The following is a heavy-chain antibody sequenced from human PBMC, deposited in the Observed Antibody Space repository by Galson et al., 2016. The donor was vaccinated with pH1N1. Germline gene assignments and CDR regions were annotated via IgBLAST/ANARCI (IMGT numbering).Heavy chain of an antibody. V-gene: IGHV4-39*07. CDR1: GFSIGNSGYF. Sequence: ETLSLTCTVSGFSIGNSGYFWGWVRQTPGKGLEWLGSMYFTGDIHHNPSLKSRVTISADRSKNQYFLDLNSVTAADTAVYYCARDRGQWDIDCWGQGTLVTVSS. CDR2: MYFTGDI. CDR3: ARDRGQWDIDC. D-gene: IGHD1-26*01. J-gene: IGHJ4*02.